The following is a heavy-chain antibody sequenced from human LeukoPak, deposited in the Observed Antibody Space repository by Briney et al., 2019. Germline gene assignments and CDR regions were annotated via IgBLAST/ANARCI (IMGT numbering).Heavy chain of an antibody. CDR3: ARGYYTGNWFDP. D-gene: IGHD1-26*01. CDR2: MNPNSGNT. J-gene: IGHJ5*02. CDR1: GYTFTSYD. V-gene: IGHV1-8*01. Sequence: ASVKVSCKASGYTFTSYDINWVRQATGQGLKWMGWMNPNSGNTGYAQKFQGRVTMTRNTSISTAYMELSSLRSEDTAVYYCARGYYTGNWFDPWGQGTLVTVSS.